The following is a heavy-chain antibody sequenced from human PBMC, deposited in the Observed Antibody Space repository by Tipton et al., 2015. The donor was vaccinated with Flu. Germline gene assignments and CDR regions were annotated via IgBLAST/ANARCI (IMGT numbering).Heavy chain of an antibody. D-gene: IGHD2-2*02. CDR2: ISGSGGST. V-gene: IGHV3-23*01. CDR3: AKGFCSSASCYTRFDY. CDR1: GFTFSSYA. J-gene: IGHJ4*02. Sequence: TASGFTFSSYAMSWVRQAPGKGLEWVSAISGSGGSTYYADSVKGRFTISRDNSKNTLYLQMNSLRADDTAVYFCAKGFCSSASCYTRFDYWGQGTLVTVSS.